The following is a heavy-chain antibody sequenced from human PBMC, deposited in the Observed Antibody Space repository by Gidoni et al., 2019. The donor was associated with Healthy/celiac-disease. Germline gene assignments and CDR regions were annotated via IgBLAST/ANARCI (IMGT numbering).Heavy chain of an antibody. D-gene: IGHD3-3*01. CDR1: GFTFSSYS. V-gene: IGHV3-48*04. CDR3: ARGKETSHYDFWSGYYSGYFDY. Sequence: EVQLVESGGGLVQPGGSLRLSCAASGFTFSSYSMNWVRQAPGKGLEWVSYISSSSSTIYYADSVKGRFTISRDNAKNSLYLQMNSLRAEDTAVYYCARGKETSHYDFWSGYYSGYFDYWGQGTLVTVSS. CDR2: ISSSSSTI. J-gene: IGHJ4*02.